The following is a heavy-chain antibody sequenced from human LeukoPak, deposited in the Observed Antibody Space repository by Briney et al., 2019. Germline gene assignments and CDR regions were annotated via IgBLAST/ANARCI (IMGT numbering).Heavy chain of an antibody. V-gene: IGHV4-31*03. CDR2: IYYSGST. Sequence: TLSLTCTVSGGSISSGGYYWSWIRQHPGKGLEWIGYIYYSGSTYYNPSLKSRVTISVDTSKNQFSLKLSSVTAADTAVYYCARGKIFGVVTEYAPYYYMDVWGKGTTVTVSS. CDR3: ARGKIFGVVTEYAPYYYMDV. J-gene: IGHJ6*03. D-gene: IGHD3-3*01. CDR1: GGSISSGGYY.